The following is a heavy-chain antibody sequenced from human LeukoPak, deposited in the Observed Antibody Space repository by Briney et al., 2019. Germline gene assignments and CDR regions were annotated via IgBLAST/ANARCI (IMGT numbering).Heavy chain of an antibody. CDR1: GFTFSSYA. V-gene: IGHV3-23*01. J-gene: IGHJ6*03. CDR2: ISGSGGST. Sequence: GGSLRLSCAASGFTFSSYAMSWVRQAPGKGLEWVSAISGSGGSTYYADSVKGRFTISRDDSKNTLYLQMNSLRAEDTAVYYCAKDPYSSSFYYYYYMDVWGKGTTVTVSS. CDR3: AKDPYSSSFYYYYYMDV. D-gene: IGHD6-6*01.